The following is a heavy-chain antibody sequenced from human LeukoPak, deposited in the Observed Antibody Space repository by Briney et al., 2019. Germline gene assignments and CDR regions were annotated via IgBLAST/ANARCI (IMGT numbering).Heavy chain of an antibody. CDR1: GYTFTSYG. J-gene: IGHJ4*02. Sequence: GASVKVSCKASGYTFTSYGISWVRQAPGQGLEWMGIINPSGGSTSYAQKFQGRVTMTRDMSTSTVYMELSSLRSEDTAVYYCARDGDGHDSSGTRDDFDYWGQGTLVTVSS. V-gene: IGHV1-46*01. CDR2: INPSGGST. CDR3: ARDGDGHDSSGTRDDFDY. D-gene: IGHD3-22*01.